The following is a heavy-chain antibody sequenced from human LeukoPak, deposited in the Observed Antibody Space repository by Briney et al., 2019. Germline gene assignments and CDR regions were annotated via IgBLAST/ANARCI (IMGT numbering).Heavy chain of an antibody. Sequence: PGGSLRLSCAASGFTFSSYAMHWVRQAPGKGLEWVAVISYDGSNKYYADSVKGRFTISRDNSKNTLYLQMNSLRAEDTAVYYCARTMIVVVRGAFDIWGQGTMVTVSS. CDR1: GFTFSSYA. CDR2: ISYDGSNK. D-gene: IGHD3-22*01. CDR3: ARTMIVVVRGAFDI. V-gene: IGHV3-30-3*01. J-gene: IGHJ3*02.